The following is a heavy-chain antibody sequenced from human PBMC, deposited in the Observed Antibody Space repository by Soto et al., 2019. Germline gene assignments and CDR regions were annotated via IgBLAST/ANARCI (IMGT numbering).Heavy chain of an antibody. CDR3: MNPGSADHSDS. CDR1: GIFFSSYG. V-gene: IGHV3-30*18. CDR2: ISHDGSGA. J-gene: IGHJ4*02. D-gene: IGHD6-19*01. Sequence: QGQLVESGGGVVQPGTSLRLSCAVSGIFFSSYGMHWVRQAPGKGLEWVALISHDGSGAFYADSVRGRFTISRDNSRDTVFLQMSGLRLEDTALYYCMNPGSADHSDSRGQGTLLTVSS.